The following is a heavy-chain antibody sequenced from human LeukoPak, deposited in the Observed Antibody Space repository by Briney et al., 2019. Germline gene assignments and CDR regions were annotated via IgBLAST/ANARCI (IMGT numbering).Heavy chain of an antibody. CDR3: AREDYYGSGIDY. CDR2: INPNSGGT. Sequence: ASVKVSCKASGGTFSSYAISWVRQAPGQGLEWMGWINPNSGGTNYAQKFQGRVTMTRDTSISTAYMELSRLRSDDTAVYYCAREDYYGSGIDYWGQGTLVTVSS. D-gene: IGHD3-10*01. CDR1: GGTFSSYA. J-gene: IGHJ4*02. V-gene: IGHV1-2*02.